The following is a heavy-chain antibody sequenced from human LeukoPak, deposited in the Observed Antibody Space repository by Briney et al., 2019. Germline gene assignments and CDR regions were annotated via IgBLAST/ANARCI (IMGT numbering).Heavy chain of an antibody. CDR3: ARGQIAVAGTPRRPPDY. CDR1: GFTFSDYY. D-gene: IGHD6-19*01. V-gene: IGHV3-11*06. CDR2: ISSSSSYT. Sequence: GGSLRLSCAASGFTFSDYYMSWIRQAPGKGLEWVSYISSSSSYTNYAGSVKGRFTISRDNAKNSLYLQMNSLRAEDTAVYYCARGQIAVAGTPRRPPDYWGQGTLVTASS. J-gene: IGHJ4*02.